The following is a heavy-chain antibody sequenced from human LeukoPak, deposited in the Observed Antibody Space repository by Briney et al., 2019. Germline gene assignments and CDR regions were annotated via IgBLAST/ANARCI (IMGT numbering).Heavy chain of an antibody. D-gene: IGHD3-3*01. Sequence: ASVKVSCKASGYTFTSYDINWVRQATGQGLEWMGWMNPNSGNTGYAQKFQGRVTMTRDTSISTAYMELSSLRSEDTAVYYCATMPYDFWSGYPGDAFDIWGQGTMVTVSS. J-gene: IGHJ3*02. CDR1: GYTFTSYD. CDR2: MNPNSGNT. CDR3: ATMPYDFWSGYPGDAFDI. V-gene: IGHV1-8*01.